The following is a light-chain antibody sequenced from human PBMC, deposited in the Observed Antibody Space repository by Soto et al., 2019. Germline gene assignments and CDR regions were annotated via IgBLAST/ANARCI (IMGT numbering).Light chain of an antibody. Sequence: AIQMTQSPSSFSASTGDRVTISCRATQDTSNYLAWYQQKPGKAPKLLIYRASVLESGVPSRFIGSGSGTNIRLIINHPQSEDAATYYCQQYNSFPQTFGQGTKLEIK. CDR2: RAS. J-gene: IGKJ2*01. CDR3: QQYNSFPQT. CDR1: QDTSNY. V-gene: IGKV1-8*01.